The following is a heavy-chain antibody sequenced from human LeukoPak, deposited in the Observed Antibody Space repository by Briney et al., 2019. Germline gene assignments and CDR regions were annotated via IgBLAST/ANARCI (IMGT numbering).Heavy chain of an antibody. J-gene: IGHJ6*04. D-gene: IGHD2-15*01. V-gene: IGHV3-30*18. CDR1: GFTFSSYG. Sequence: GGSLRLSYAASGFTFSSYGMHWVRQAPGKGLEWVAVISYDGSNKYYADSVKGRFTISRDNSKNTLYLQMNSLRAEDTAVYYCAKDGYCSGGSCYPRGYYYGMDVWGKGTTVTVSS. CDR3: AKDGYCSGGSCYPRGYYYGMDV. CDR2: ISYDGSNK.